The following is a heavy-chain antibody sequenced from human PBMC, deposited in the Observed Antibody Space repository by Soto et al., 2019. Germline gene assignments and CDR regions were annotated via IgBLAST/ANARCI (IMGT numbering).Heavy chain of an antibody. Sequence: GGSLRLSCAASGFTFSSYAMSWVRQAPGKGLEWVSAISGSGGSTYYADSVKGRFTISRDNSKNTLYLQMNSLRAEDTAVYYCAKDSQFRLRERDCYSYMDVWGKGTTVTVSS. CDR1: GFTFSSYA. CDR2: ISGSGGST. V-gene: IGHV3-23*01. CDR3: AKDSQFRLRERDCYSYMDV. J-gene: IGHJ6*03.